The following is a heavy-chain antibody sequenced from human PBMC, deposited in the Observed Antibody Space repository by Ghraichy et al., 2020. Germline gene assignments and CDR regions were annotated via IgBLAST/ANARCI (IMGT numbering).Heavy chain of an antibody. D-gene: IGHD1-1*01. CDR3: ARGRSTTCFDY. CDR2: INSDGSST. CDR1: GFTFSNYW. V-gene: IGHV3-74*01. J-gene: IGHJ4*02. Sequence: GGSLRLSCAASGFTFSNYWMHWVRQAPGKGLVWVSRINSDGSSTSYADSVKGRFTISRDNAKNTLYLQMNSLRAEDTAVYYCARGRSTTCFDYWGQGTLVTVSS.